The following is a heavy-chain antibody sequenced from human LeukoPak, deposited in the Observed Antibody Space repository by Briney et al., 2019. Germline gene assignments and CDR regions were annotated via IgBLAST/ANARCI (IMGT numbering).Heavy chain of an antibody. CDR2: ISRDGDNT. CDR1: GFTFDDYT. CDR3: AKDTVSRGGFDY. J-gene: IGHJ4*02. D-gene: IGHD3-10*01. V-gene: IGHV3-43*01. Sequence: PGGSLRLSCAASGFTFDDYTMHWVRQAPGKGLEWDSLISRDGDNTDYADSVKGRFAISRDNSKNSLSLQMNSLRTEDTALYYCAKDTVSRGGFDYWGQGTLVTVSS.